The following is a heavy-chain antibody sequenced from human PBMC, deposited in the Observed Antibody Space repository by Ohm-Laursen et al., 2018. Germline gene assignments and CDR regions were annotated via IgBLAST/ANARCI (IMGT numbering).Heavy chain of an antibody. CDR1: GFTFSSHG. V-gene: IGHV3-30*18. D-gene: IGHD6-13*01. CDR3: AKRGSSSWLSIDY. Sequence: SLRLSCSASGFTFSSHGMHWVRQAPGKGLEWMAVISYGGSNTYYGDSVKGRFTISRDNSKNTLYLQMNSLRDEDTAVYYCAKRGSSSWLSIDYWGQGTLVTVPS. J-gene: IGHJ4*02. CDR2: ISYGGSNT.